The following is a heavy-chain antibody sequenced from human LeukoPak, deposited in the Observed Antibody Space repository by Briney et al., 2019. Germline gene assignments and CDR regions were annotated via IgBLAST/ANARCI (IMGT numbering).Heavy chain of an antibody. D-gene: IGHD4-23*01. CDR2: IQQDGSEQ. J-gene: IGHJ4*02. V-gene: IGHV3-7*02. CDR3: ARNYGGYSH. Sequence: GGSLRLSCTASGFTFSSYWMSWVRQAPGKGLEWVANIQQDGSEQYYVDSVKGRFTISRDDAKNSLYLQMNSLRAEDTALYYCARNYGGYSHWGQGTLVTVSS. CDR1: GFTFSSYW.